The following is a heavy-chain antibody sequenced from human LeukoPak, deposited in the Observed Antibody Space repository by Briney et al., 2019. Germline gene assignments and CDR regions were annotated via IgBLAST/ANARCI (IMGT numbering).Heavy chain of an antibody. CDR1: GGSISSSSYY. CDR3: ARLHYYDSSAAY. J-gene: IGHJ4*02. V-gene: IGHV4-39*01. D-gene: IGHD3-22*01. Sequence: SETLSLTCTVSGGSISSSSYYWGWIRQPPGKGLEWIGSIYYSGSTYYNPSLKSRVTISVDTSKNQFSLKLSSVTAADTAVYYCARLHYYDSSAAYWGQGTLVTVSS. CDR2: IYYSGST.